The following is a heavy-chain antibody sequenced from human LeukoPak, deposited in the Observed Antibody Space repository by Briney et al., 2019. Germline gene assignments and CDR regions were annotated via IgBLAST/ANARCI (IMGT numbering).Heavy chain of an antibody. Sequence: GGSLRLSCGASGFTFSSYGMHWVRQAPGKGLEWVALIWYDGSNKYYTDSVKGRLTISRDNSKNTLYLRMNSLRAEDTAIYYCAREGPRGNSQFDYWGQGTLVTVSS. V-gene: IGHV3-33*08. D-gene: IGHD2/OR15-2a*01. CDR3: AREGPRGNSQFDY. CDR2: IWYDGSNK. J-gene: IGHJ4*02. CDR1: GFTFSSYG.